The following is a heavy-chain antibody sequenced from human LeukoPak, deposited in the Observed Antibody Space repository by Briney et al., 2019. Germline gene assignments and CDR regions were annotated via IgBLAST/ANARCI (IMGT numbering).Heavy chain of an antibody. CDR3: ARGKAAVRGVTRGYYGMDV. J-gene: IGHJ6*04. Sequence: SETLSLTCAVYGGSFSGYYWSWIRQPPGKGLEWIGEINHSGSTNYNPSLKSRVTISVDTSKNQFSLKLSSVTAADTAVYYCARGKAAVRGVTRGYYGMDVWGKGTTVTVSS. D-gene: IGHD3-10*01. CDR2: INHSGST. V-gene: IGHV4-34*01. CDR1: GGSFSGYY.